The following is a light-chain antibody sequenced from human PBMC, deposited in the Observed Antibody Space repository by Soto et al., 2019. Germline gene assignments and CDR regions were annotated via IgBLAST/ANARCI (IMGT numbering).Light chain of an antibody. CDR2: KAS. J-gene: IGKJ1*01. V-gene: IGKV1-5*03. Sequence: IQMTPSPSTLSASVGVRVTITCRASQSISSCLAWYQQKPGKVPRLLIYKASSLQTGVPPRFSGSGSGTEFTLTISSLQPDDFATYYCQQYNSHSRTFGQGTKVAIK. CDR3: QQYNSHSRT. CDR1: QSISSC.